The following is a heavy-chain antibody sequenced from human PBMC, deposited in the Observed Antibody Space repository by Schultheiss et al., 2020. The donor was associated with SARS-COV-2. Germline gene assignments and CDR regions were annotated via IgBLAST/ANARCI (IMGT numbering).Heavy chain of an antibody. J-gene: IGHJ6*03. CDR1: GFTVSSNY. V-gene: IGHV3-15*01. D-gene: IGHD3-10*01. CDR3: TTLSTGFYYYYMDV. CDR2: IKSKTDGGTT. Sequence: GGSLRLSCAASGFTVSSNYMSWVRQAPGKGLEWVGRIKSKTDGGTTDYAAPVKGRFTISRDDSKNTLYLQMNSLKTEDTAVYYCTTLSTGFYYYYMDVWGKGTTVTVSS.